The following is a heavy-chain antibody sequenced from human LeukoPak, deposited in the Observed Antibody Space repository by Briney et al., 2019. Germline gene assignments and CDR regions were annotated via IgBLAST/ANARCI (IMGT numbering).Heavy chain of an antibody. J-gene: IGHJ4*02. CDR2: INPSSGGT. V-gene: IGHV1-2*04. CDR3: ARDQGKWIQLWSFDY. D-gene: IGHD5-18*01. CDR1: GYTFTGYY. Sequence: ASVKVSCKASGYTFTGYYMHWVRQAPGQGLEWMGWINPSSGGTNYAQKFQGWVTMTRDTSISTAYMELSRLRSDDTAVYYCARDQGKWIQLWSFDYWGQGTLVTVSS.